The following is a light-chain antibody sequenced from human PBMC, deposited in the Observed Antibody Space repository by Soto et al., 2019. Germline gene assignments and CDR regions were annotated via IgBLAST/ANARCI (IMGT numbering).Light chain of an antibody. CDR2: AAT. Sequence: EIEMMQSPATLSVSLGERAILSFRASQSISNNLAWYQPTPGQAPRLLIYAATNSATGVPTRSGGSWSRTEFILTISSLPSEYVAYYYYQQYNNWITFGQGTRLDIK. V-gene: IGKV3-15*01. CDR3: QQYNNWIT. CDR1: QSISNN. J-gene: IGKJ5*01.